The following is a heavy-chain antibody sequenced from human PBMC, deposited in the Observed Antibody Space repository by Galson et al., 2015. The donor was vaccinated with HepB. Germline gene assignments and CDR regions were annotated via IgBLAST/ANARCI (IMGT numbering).Heavy chain of an antibody. CDR3: ARGTYCSSTSCPTVWYFDL. D-gene: IGHD2-2*01. CDR2: IWYDGSNK. V-gene: IGHV3-33*01. CDR1: GFTFSSYG. Sequence: SLRLSCAASGFTFSSYGMHWVRQAPGKGLEWVAVIWYDGSNKYYADSVKGRFTISRDNPKNTLYLQMNSLRAEDTAVYYCARGTYCSSTSCPTVWYFDLWGRGTLVTVSS. J-gene: IGHJ2*01.